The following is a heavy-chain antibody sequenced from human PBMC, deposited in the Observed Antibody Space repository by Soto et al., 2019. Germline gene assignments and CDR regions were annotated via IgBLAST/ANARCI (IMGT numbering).Heavy chain of an antibody. J-gene: IGHJ6*04. CDR1: GFSVSDNY. CDR3: ARKTYSIPSRGYV. Sequence: EVQLVESGGGLVQPGGSLRLSCAASGFSVSDNYMTWVRQAPGKGPEWVSLIYSGGGTAYADSVKGRFTISRHNSQNTLYLQMNSLRPEDTAVYYCARKTYSIPSRGYVWGKGTAVTVSS. V-gene: IGHV3-53*04. CDR2: IYSGGGT. D-gene: IGHD2-21*01.